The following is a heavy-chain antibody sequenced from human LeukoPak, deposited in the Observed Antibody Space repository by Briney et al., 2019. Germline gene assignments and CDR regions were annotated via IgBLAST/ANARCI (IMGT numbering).Heavy chain of an antibody. D-gene: IGHD3-3*01. CDR3: ARGITIFGVVTRPDY. CDR2: IWYDGSNK. V-gene: IGHV3-33*01. Sequence: GRSLRLSCAASGFTFSSYGMHWVRQAPGKGLEWVAVIWYDGSNKYYADSVKGRFTISRDNSKNTPYLQMNSLRAEDTAVYSCARGITIFGVVTRPDYWGQGTLVTVSS. CDR1: GFTFSSYG. J-gene: IGHJ4*02.